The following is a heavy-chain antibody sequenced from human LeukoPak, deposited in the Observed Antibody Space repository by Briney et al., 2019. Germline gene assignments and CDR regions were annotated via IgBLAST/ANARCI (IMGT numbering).Heavy chain of an antibody. Sequence: SETLSLICAVYGESLSDYYWSWIRQPPGKGLEWIGNSYYSGSTYYNPSLKSRVTISVDTSKNQFSLKLSSVTAADTAVYYCARVNYDILTGPLYYYYYYMDVWGKGTTVTVSS. CDR2: SYYSGST. J-gene: IGHJ6*03. CDR1: GESLSDYY. D-gene: IGHD3-9*01. CDR3: ARVNYDILTGPLYYYYYYMDV. V-gene: IGHV4-34*01.